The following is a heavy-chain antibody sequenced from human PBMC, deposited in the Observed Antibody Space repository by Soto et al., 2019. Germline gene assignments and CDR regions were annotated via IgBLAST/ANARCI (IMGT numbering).Heavy chain of an antibody. J-gene: IGHJ4*01. CDR3: AKDRRITMVRGVLRAFDS. D-gene: IGHD3-10*01. Sequence: GGSLRLSCEASGFTFFTHAMHWVRQAPGKGLEWVAVISYDGGSEYYADSVRGRFTISRDNYKNMLYLQMNSLRAEDTAVYYCAKDRRITMVRGVLRAFDSWGQGNLVTVSS. CDR2: ISYDGGSE. CDR1: GFTFFTHA. V-gene: IGHV3-30-3*02.